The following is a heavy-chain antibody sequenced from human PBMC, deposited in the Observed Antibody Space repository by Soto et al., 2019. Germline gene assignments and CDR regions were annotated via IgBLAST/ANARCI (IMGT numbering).Heavy chain of an antibody. CDR3: ARKDSGYADYMDV. D-gene: IGHD5-12*01. CDR1: GGSISRGGYY. J-gene: IGHJ6*03. CDR2: IYYSGGT. V-gene: IGHV4-31*03. Sequence: QVQLQESGPGLVKPSQTLSLTCTVSGGSISRGGYYWSWIRQHPGKGLEWIGYIYYSGGTDYNPSLKRRVTISVDTSENQFSLRLSSVTAADTAVYYCARKDSGYADYMDVWGKGTTVTVSS.